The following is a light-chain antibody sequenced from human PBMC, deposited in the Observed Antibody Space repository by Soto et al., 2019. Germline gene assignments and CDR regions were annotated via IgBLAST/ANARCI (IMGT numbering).Light chain of an antibody. V-gene: IGKV1-39*01. CDR3: QQSYSTPFT. J-gene: IGKJ3*01. CDR1: QSISNY. CDR2: AAS. Sequence: DIQMTQSPSSLSASVGDSVTITCRASQSISNYLNWYQQKPGKAPKLLVYAASSLQSGVPSRFSGSGSGIDVTLTISILQPEDVATYYCQQSYSTPFTFGPGTKVDIK.